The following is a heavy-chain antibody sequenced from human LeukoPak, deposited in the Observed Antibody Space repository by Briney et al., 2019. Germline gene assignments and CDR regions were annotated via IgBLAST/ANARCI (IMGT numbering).Heavy chain of an antibody. Sequence: SETLSPTCTVSGGSISSGGHYWSWIRQPAGKGLEYLGRIYSTGSTNYNPSLRSRVTISVDTSKNHFSLKLSSVTAADTAVYYCARDQTYSGSGIYTYFDYWGQGILVTVSS. D-gene: IGHD3-10*01. CDR3: ARDQTYSGSGIYTYFDY. CDR1: GGSISSGGHY. V-gene: IGHV4-61*02. J-gene: IGHJ4*02. CDR2: IYSTGST.